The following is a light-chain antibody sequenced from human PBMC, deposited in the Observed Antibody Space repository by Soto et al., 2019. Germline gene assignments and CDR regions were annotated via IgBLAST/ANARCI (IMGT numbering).Light chain of an antibody. J-gene: IGLJ1*01. V-gene: IGLV1-40*01. Sequence: SVLTQPPSVSGAPGQRVTISCTGSSSNIGAGYDVHWYHQLPGTAPKLLVSTDNHRPSGVPDRLSASKSGASASLAITGLQAEDEAHYYCQSYDKTLTAYVFGTGTKLTVL. CDR2: TDN. CDR3: QSYDKTLTAYV. CDR1: SSNIGAGYD.